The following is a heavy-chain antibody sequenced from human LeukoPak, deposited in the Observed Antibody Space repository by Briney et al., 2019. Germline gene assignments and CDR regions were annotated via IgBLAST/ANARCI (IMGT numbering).Heavy chain of an antibody. J-gene: IGHJ4*02. D-gene: IGHD5-18*01. CDR2: ISYDGSNK. Sequence: GRSLRLSCAASGFTFSSYAMHWVRQAPGKGLEWVAVISYDGSNKYYADSVKGRFTISRDNSKNTLYLQMNSLRAEDTAVYYCARDRGGYSYGYSFDYWGQGTLVTVSS. CDR1: GFTFSSYA. CDR3: ARDRGGYSYGYSFDY. V-gene: IGHV3-30*01.